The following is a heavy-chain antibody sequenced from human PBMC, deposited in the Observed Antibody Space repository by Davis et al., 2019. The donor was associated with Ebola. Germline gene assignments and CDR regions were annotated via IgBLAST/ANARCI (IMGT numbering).Heavy chain of an antibody. D-gene: IGHD5-18*01. CDR3: ASSGAAMVLFYYGMCV. J-gene: IGHJ6*02. Sequence: ASVTVTCKASAYTFTSYAMHWVRQARGQRLEWMGWIHAGNGNSKYSQKSQGRVTITRDTSASTAYMELSSLRSEDTSVYYCASSGAAMVLFYYGMCVWGQGTTVTVSS. CDR1: AYTFTSYA. CDR2: IHAGNGNS. V-gene: IGHV1-3*01.